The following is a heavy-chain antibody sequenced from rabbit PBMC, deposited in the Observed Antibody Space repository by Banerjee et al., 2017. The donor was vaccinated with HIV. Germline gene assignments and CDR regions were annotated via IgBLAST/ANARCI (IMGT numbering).Heavy chain of an antibody. V-gene: IGHV1S7*01. J-gene: IGHJ6*01. D-gene: IGHD1-1*01. Sequence: QELVESGGGLVQPGGSLKLSCKASRFDFSTYSMSWVRQAPGKGLEWIGYIVPIFGVTYYANWVNGRFTISSHNAQNTLYLQLNSLTAADTATYFCVRDSGDWCFDVWGPGTLVTVS. CDR3: VRDSGDWCFDV. CDR1: RFDFSTYS. CDR2: IVPIFGVT.